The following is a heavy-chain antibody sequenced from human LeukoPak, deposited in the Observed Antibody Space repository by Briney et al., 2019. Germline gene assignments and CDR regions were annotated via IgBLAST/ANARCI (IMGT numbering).Heavy chain of an antibody. CDR3: ARGTEPRYQLLLF. CDR1: GGTFSSYA. D-gene: IGHD2-2*01. Sequence: SVKVSCKASGGTFSSYAISWVRQAPGPGLEWMGGIIPIFGTANYAQKFQVRVTITADESTSTAYMELSSLRSEDMAVYYCARGTEPRYQLLLFWGQGTLVTVSS. J-gene: IGHJ4*02. V-gene: IGHV1-69*13. CDR2: IIPIFGTA.